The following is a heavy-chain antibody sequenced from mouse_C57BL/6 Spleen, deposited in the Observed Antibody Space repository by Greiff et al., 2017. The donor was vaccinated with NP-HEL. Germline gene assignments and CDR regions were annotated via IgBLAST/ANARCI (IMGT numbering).Heavy chain of an antibody. Sequence: EVKLVESGGGLVKPGGSLKLSCAASGFTFSSYAMSWVRQTPEKRLEWVATISDGGSYTYYPDNVKGRFTISRDNAKNNLYLQMSHLKSEDTAMYYCASYYYGSSGYFDVWGTGTTVTVSS. D-gene: IGHD1-1*01. CDR2: ISDGGSYT. J-gene: IGHJ1*03. CDR3: ASYYYGSSGYFDV. CDR1: GFTFSSYA. V-gene: IGHV5-4*03.